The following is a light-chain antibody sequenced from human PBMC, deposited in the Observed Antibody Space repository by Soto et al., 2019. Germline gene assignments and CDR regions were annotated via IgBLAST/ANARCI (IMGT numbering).Light chain of an antibody. J-gene: IGKJ1*01. CDR2: GAS. Sequence: EIVLTQSPGTLSLSPGERATLSCRASQSVTNNYLAWYQQKPGQAPRLLIYGASSRATGIPDRFSGSGSGTDFTLTISRLEPEDFAVYYCHQYGGSPPETFGQGTKVDI. CDR1: QSVTNNY. V-gene: IGKV3-20*01. CDR3: HQYGGSPPET.